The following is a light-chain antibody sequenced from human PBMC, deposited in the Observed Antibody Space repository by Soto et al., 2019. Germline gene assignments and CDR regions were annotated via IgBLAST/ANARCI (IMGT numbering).Light chain of an antibody. Sequence: DIQMAQSPSTLSASVGERATLTCRASQSVSSCLAWYQHKPGKSPKLVIYSGDKMAPGIPPRFSGSGSGTDFTLTINSLQPEDFATYYCQQSYSTPQTFGQGTKVDI. V-gene: IGKV1-39*01. CDR3: QQSYSTPQT. J-gene: IGKJ1*01. CDR2: SGD. CDR1: QSVSSC.